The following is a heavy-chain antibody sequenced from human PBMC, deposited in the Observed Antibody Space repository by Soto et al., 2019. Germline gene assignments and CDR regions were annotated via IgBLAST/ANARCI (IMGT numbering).Heavy chain of an antibody. V-gene: IGHV1-2*04. Sequence: GASVKVSCKASGYTLTGYYMHWVRQSPGQGLEWMGWINPNSGGTNYAQKFQGWVTMTRDTSISTAYMELSRLRSDDTAVYYCARDRTPRYCSSTSCYSNWFDPWGQGTLVTVSS. CDR3: ARDRTPRYCSSTSCYSNWFDP. D-gene: IGHD2-2*01. J-gene: IGHJ5*02. CDR2: INPNSGGT. CDR1: GYTLTGYY.